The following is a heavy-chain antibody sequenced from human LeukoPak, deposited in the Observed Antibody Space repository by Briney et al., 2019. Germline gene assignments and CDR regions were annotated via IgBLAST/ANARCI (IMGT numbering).Heavy chain of an antibody. CDR2: IYYSGST. CDR1: GGSVSSGGYY. J-gene: IGHJ6*02. Sequence: PSQTLSLTCTVSGGSVSSGGYYWSWIRQHPGKGLEWIGYIYYSGSTYYNPSLKSRVTISVDTSKNQFSLKLSSVTAADTAVYYCAREASNYYYYGMDVWGQGTTVTVSS. CDR3: AREASNYYYYGMDV. D-gene: IGHD4-11*01. V-gene: IGHV4-31*03.